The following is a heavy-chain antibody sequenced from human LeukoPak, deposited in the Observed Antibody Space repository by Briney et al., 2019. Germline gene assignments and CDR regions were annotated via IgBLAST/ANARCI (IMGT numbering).Heavy chain of an antibody. D-gene: IGHD1-26*01. CDR1: GGSISSSSYY. J-gene: IGHJ4*02. Sequence: SETLSLTCTVSGGSISSSSYYWGWIRQPPGKGLEWIGSIYYSGSTYYNPSLKSRVTISVDTSKNQFSLKLSSVTAADTAVYYCATLDGGSYLFDYWGQGTLVTVSS. CDR2: IYYSGST. V-gene: IGHV4-39*07. CDR3: ATLDGGSYLFDY.